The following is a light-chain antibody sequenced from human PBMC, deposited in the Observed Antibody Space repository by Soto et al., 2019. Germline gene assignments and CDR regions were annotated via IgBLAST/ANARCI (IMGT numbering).Light chain of an antibody. CDR2: GAS. V-gene: IGKV3-20*01. J-gene: IGKJ5*01. Sequence: EIVLTQSPGTLSLSPGERATLSCRASQSVSSSYLAWYQQKPGQAPRLLIYGASSRATGIPDRFSGSGSGTDFTLTISRLEPEDSAVYYCQQCGSSPITFGQGTQLEIK. CDR3: QQCGSSPIT. CDR1: QSVSSSY.